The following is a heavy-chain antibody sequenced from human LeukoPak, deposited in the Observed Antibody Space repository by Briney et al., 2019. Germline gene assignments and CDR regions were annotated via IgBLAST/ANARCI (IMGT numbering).Heavy chain of an antibody. CDR2: INHSGST. CDR1: GGSFSGYY. CDR3: ARVFDSGSQAYFYYMDV. J-gene: IGHJ6*03. Sequence: SEALSLTCAVYGGSFSGYYWSWIRQPPGKGLEWIGEINHSGSTNYNPSLKSRVTISVDTSKNQFSLKVSSVTAADTAVYYCARVFDSGSQAYFYYMDVWGKGTTVTIFS. V-gene: IGHV4-34*01. D-gene: IGHD3-10*01.